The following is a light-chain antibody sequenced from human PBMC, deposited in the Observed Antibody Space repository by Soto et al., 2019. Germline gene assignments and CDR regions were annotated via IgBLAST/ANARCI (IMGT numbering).Light chain of an antibody. CDR2: DSN. Sequence: QSVLTQPPSVSGAPGQRVTISCTGSSSNIGAGRDVHWYRQLPGAAPKFLISDSNHRPSGVPDRFSVSKSGTSASLAIAGLQAEDEGDYYCQSYDSSLSGYVFGTGTKVTVL. CDR1: SSNIGAGRD. J-gene: IGLJ1*01. CDR3: QSYDSSLSGYV. V-gene: IGLV1-40*01.